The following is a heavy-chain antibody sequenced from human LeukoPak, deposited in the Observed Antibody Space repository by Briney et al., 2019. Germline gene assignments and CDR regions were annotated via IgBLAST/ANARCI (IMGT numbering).Heavy chain of an antibody. J-gene: IGHJ4*02. CDR3: ARDFDC. Sequence: GGSLRLSCTASGFTFSNYNMNWVRQAPGKGLEWVANIKPDGSETYYVDSVEGRFTISRDNAKNSLYLQMNSLRVEDTAVYYCARDFDCWGQRTLVTVSS. CDR2: IKPDGSET. CDR1: GFTFSNYN. V-gene: IGHV3-7*01.